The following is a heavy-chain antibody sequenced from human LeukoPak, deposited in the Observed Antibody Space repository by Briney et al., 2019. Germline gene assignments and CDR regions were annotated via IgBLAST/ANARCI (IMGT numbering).Heavy chain of an antibody. CDR1: GYTFTSYD. V-gene: IGHV1-8*01. CDR3: ARDLGSKAARPSHRNYYYYYYYMDV. J-gene: IGHJ6*03. CDR2: MNPNSGNT. D-gene: IGHD6-6*01. Sequence: ASVKVSCKASGYTFTSYDINWVRQATGQGLEWMGWMNPNSGNTGYAQKFQGRVTMTRDTSISTAYMELSRLRSDDTAVYYCARDLGSKAARPSHRNYYYYYYYMDVWGKGTTVTVSS.